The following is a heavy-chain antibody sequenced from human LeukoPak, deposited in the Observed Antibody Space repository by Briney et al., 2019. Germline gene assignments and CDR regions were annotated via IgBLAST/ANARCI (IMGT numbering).Heavy chain of an antibody. J-gene: IGHJ4*02. CDR2: ISSSTSYI. Sequence: GGSLRLSCAASGFTFSSYSMNWIRQAPGKGLEWVSSISSSTSYIYYADSVKGRFTISKDSAKNSLYLQMNSLRAEDTAVYYCARAGGSTVSHSDYWGQGTLVTVSS. CDR1: GFTFSSYS. V-gene: IGHV3-21*01. D-gene: IGHD4-17*01. CDR3: ARAGGSTVSHSDY.